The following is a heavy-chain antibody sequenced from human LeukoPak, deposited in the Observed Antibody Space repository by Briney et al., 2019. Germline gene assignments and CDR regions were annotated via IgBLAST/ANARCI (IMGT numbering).Heavy chain of an antibody. Sequence: SETPSLTCTVSGGSVSGYYWSWLRQPPGKGLEWIAYISHSGNTNYNPSLKSRVTISKDTSKNQFSLRLNSVTAADTAVYHCARGAGWYDYWGQGTLVTVSS. J-gene: IGHJ4*02. CDR3: ARGAGWYDY. D-gene: IGHD6-19*01. CDR2: ISHSGNT. CDR1: GGSVSGYY. V-gene: IGHV4-59*02.